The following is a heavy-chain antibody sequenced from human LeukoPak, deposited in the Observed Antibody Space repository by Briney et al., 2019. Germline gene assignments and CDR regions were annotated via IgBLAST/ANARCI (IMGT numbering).Heavy chain of an antibody. V-gene: IGHV4-59*01. J-gene: IGHJ4*02. CDR1: GGSISSYY. CDR3: ATTTSDTAMVLPDY. Sequence: SETLSLTCIVSGGSISSYYWSWIRQPPGKGLEWIGYICYSGSTNYNPSLKSRVTISVDTSKSQFSLKLSSVTAADTALYYCATTTSDTAMVLPDYWGQGTLVTVSS. D-gene: IGHD5-18*01. CDR2: ICYSGST.